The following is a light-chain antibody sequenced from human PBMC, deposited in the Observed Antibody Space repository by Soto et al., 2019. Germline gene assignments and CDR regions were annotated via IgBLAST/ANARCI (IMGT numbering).Light chain of an antibody. Sequence: DIQMTQSPSTLSASVGYRFTITCRASRNINEYLAWYQQKPWEAPKLLIYMASSLESEVPSRFSGSGSGTEFTLTISSLEPDDFAVYYCQQRSNWLTFGGGTKVDIK. V-gene: IGKV1-5*03. CDR3: QQRSNWLT. CDR2: MAS. J-gene: IGKJ4*01. CDR1: RNINEY.